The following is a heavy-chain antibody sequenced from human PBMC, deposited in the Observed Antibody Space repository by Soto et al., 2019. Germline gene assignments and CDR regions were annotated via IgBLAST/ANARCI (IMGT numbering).Heavy chain of an antibody. CDR1: GYTFTSYG. D-gene: IGHD2-2*01. CDR3: ARDHLRDIVVVPAATTFDY. CDR2: ISAYNGNT. J-gene: IGHJ4*02. V-gene: IGHV1-18*01. Sequence: ASVKVSYKASGYTFTSYGISWVRQAPGQGLEWMGWISAYNGNTNYAQKLQGRVTMTTDTSTSTAYMELRSLRSDDTAVYYCARDHLRDIVVVPAATTFDYWGQGTLVTVSS.